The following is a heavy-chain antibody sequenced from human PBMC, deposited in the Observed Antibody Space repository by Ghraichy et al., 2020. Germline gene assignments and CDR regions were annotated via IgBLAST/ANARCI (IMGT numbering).Heavy chain of an antibody. CDR3: AKDNEAYCGGDCYSPDAFDI. Sequence: LSLTCAASGFSFSSYGMNWVRQAPGKGPEWVTIISYDGSSKDYADSVKGRFTISRDNSKNTLYLHMNSLRAEDTAVYYCAKDNEAYCGGDCYSPDAFDIRGQGTMVTVSS. CDR1: GFSFSSYG. V-gene: IGHV3-30*18. J-gene: IGHJ3*02. CDR2: ISYDGSSK. D-gene: IGHD2-21*02.